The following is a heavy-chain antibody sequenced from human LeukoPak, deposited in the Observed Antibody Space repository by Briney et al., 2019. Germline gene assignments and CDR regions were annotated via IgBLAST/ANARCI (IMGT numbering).Heavy chain of an antibody. V-gene: IGHV1-8*01. CDR1: GYTFTSYD. Sequence: ATVKVSCKASGYTFTSYDINWVRQATGQGLEWTGWMNPNSGNTGYAPKLQGRLTMTTDTSTSTAYMELRSLRSDDTAVYYCARDGGSYDILTGYYYFDYWGQGTLVTVSS. CDR3: ARDGGSYDILTGYYYFDY. D-gene: IGHD3-9*01. CDR2: MNPNSGNT. J-gene: IGHJ4*02.